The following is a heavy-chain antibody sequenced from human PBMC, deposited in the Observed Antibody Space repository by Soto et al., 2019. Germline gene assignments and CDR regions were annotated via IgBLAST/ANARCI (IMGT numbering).Heavy chain of an antibody. CDR1: GFTFSSYS. V-gene: IGHV3-21*01. D-gene: IGHD3-9*01. Sequence: EVQLVESGGGLVKPGGSLRLSCAASGFTFSSYSMNWVRQAPGKGLEWVSSISSSSSYIYYADSVKGRFTISRDNAKNSLYLQMNSLRAEDTAVYYCARVERGPSRYDILTGYPDYWGQGTLVTVSS. CDR2: ISSSSSYI. J-gene: IGHJ4*02. CDR3: ARVERGPSRYDILTGYPDY.